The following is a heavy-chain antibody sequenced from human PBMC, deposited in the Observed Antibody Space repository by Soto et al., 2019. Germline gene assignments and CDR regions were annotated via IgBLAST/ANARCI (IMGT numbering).Heavy chain of an antibody. D-gene: IGHD3-10*01. J-gene: IGHJ4*02. CDR1: GGSFSGYY. CDR2: INHSGST. Sequence: PSETLSLTCAVYGGSFSGYYWSWIRQPPGKGLEWMGEINHSGSTNYNPSLKSRVTISVDTSQNQFSLKLSTVTAADTAVYYFARWTIRGFDYWGQGTLVTVSS. CDR3: ARWTIRGFDY. V-gene: IGHV4-34*01.